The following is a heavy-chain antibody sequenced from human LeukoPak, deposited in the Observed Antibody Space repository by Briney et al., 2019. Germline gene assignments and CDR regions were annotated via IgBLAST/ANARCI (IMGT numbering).Heavy chain of an antibody. D-gene: IGHD3-3*01. CDR2: IYYSGST. CDR3: ARSRPLGRTRNFDY. Sequence: SETLSLTCTVSGGSISSYYWRWIRQPPGKGLEWIGYIYYSGSTNYNPSLKSRVTISVDTSKNQFSLKLSSVTAADTAVYYCARSRPLGRTRNFDYWGQGTLVTVSS. CDR1: GGSISSYY. J-gene: IGHJ4*02. V-gene: IGHV4-59*08.